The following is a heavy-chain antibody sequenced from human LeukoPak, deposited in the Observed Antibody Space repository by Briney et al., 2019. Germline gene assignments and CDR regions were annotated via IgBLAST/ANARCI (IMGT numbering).Heavy chain of an antibody. D-gene: IGHD6-19*01. CDR3: ARFDPIAVAGR. CDR2: ISAYNGNT. J-gene: IGHJ4*02. V-gene: IGHV1-18*01. CDR1: GYNFRNYG. Sequence: ASVKVSCKASGYNFRNYGITWVRQAPGQGLEWMGWISAYNGNTQFGQNFQGRVTMTTDTSTNTAYMELRSLTSDDTAVYYCARFDPIAVAGRWGQGTLVTVSS.